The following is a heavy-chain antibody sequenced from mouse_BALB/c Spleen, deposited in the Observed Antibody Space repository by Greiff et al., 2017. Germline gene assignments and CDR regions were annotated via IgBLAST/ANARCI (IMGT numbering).Heavy chain of an antibody. V-gene: IGHV14-3*02. CDR3: AYYRYDRFAY. Sequence: EVKLEESGAELVKPGASVKLSCTASGFNIKDTYMHWVKQRPEQGLEWIGRIDPANGNTKYDPKFQGKATITADTSSNTAYLQLSSLTSEDTAVYYCAYYRYDRFAYWGQGTLVTVSA. CDR1: GFNIKDTY. CDR2: IDPANGNT. D-gene: IGHD2-14*01. J-gene: IGHJ3*01.